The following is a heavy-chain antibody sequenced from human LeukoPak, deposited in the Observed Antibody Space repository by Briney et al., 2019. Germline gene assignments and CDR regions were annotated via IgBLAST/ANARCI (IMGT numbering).Heavy chain of an antibody. CDR1: GFTFDDYA. D-gene: IGHD3-22*01. J-gene: IGHJ4*02. Sequence: GRSLRLSCAASGFTFDDYAMHWVRQAPGKGLEWVSGISWNSGSIGYADSVKGRFTISRDNAKNSLYLQMNSLRAEDTALYYCAKDAYYDSSGYYSYWGQGTLVTVSS. V-gene: IGHV3-9*01. CDR2: ISWNSGSI. CDR3: AKDAYYDSSGYYSY.